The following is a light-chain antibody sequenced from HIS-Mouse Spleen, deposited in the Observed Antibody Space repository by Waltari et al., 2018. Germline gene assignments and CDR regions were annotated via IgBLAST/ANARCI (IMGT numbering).Light chain of an antibody. CDR3: SSYAGSNNFVV. V-gene: IGLV2-8*01. CDR1: CLAVGGYNY. J-gene: IGLJ2*01. Sequence: QSALTQPPSASGSPGQPVPIPRTGTCLAVGGYNYVSWYQHHPGKAPKLMIYEVSKRPSGVPDRFSGSKSGNTASLTVSGLQAEDEADYYCSSYAGSNNFVVFGGGTKLTVL. CDR2: EVS.